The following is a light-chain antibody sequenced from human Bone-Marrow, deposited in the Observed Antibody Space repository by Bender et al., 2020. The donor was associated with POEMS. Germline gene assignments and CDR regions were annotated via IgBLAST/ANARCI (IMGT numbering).Light chain of an antibody. CDR1: SSDIGSYNL. V-gene: IGLV2-14*02. J-gene: IGLJ3*02. Sequence: QSALTQSASVSASPGQSITISCTGTSSDIGSYNLVSWYQHHPGKAPKLMIYEVTKRPSGVPDRFSGSKSGNTASLTVSGLQAEDEGDYYCQSCDSGLIGSRVFGGGTRLTVL. CDR3: QSCDSGLIGSRV. CDR2: EVT.